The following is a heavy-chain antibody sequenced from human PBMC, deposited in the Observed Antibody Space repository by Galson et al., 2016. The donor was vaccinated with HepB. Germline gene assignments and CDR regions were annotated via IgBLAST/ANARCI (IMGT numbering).Heavy chain of an antibody. V-gene: IGHV1-18*01. CDR3: ARAASSAWYQVFDY. CDR1: GYTLSSYG. Sequence: SVKVSCKASGYTLSSYGIAWVRQAPGQGLEWMGWISGSNGNTNYARKFQGKVTMTTDSSTSTVFMELRSLRSDDTAVYYCARAASSAWYQVFDYWGQGTVVTVSS. CDR2: ISGSNGNT. J-gene: IGHJ4*02. D-gene: IGHD6-19*01.